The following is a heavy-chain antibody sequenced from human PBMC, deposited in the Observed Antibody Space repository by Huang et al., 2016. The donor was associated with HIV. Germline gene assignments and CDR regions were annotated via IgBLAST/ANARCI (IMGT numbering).Heavy chain of an antibody. J-gene: IGHJ4*02. Sequence: EVQLLESGGGLVQPGGSLRLSCAASGFPFIDFARSWVRQAPGKGLEWVSAIRGRGHSTYYADSVKGRFTISRDNSKNTLYLQMNKLRVEDTAVYFCAKDPSSPYGDSYFEQWGQGTLVTVSP. D-gene: IGHD4-17*01. V-gene: IGHV3-23*01. CDR2: IRGRGHST. CDR1: GFPFIDFA. CDR3: AKDPSSPYGDSYFEQ.